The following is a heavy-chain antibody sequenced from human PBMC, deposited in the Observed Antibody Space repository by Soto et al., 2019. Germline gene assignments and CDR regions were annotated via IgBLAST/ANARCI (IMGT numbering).Heavy chain of an antibody. J-gene: IGHJ5*02. CDR3: ARGASHCSGGSCPKENWFDP. Sequence: GASVKVSCKASGYTFTSYYMHWVRQAPGRGLEWMGIINPSGGSTSYAQKFQGRVTMTRDTSTSTVYMELSSLRSEDTAVYYCARGASHCSGGSCPKENWFDPWGQGTLVTVS. CDR1: GYTFTSYY. CDR2: INPSGGST. V-gene: IGHV1-46*01. D-gene: IGHD2-15*01.